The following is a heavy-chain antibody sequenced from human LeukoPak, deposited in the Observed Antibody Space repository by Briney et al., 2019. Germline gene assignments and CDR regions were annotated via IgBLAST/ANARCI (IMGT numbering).Heavy chain of an antibody. CDR2: ISYDGSNK. V-gene: IGHV3-30-3*01. CDR3: ARDGPLAMDNWFDP. CDR1: GFTFSSYA. Sequence: GGSLRLSCAASGFTFSSYAVHWVRQAPGKGLEWVAVISYDGSNKYYADSVKGRFTISRDNSKNTLYLQMNSLRAEDTAVYYCARDGPLAMDNWFDPWGQGTLVTVSS. D-gene: IGHD5-18*01. J-gene: IGHJ5*02.